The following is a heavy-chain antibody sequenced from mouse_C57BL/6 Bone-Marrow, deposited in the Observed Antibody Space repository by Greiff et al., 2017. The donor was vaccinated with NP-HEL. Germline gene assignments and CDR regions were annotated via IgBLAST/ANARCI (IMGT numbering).Heavy chain of an antibody. J-gene: IGHJ2*01. V-gene: IGHV1-63*01. CDR1: GYSFTNYW. D-gene: IGHD1-1*02. CDR2: IYPGGGYT. Sequence: VKVVESGAELVRPGTSVKMSCKASGYSFTNYWIGWVKQRPGHGLEWIGDIYPGGGYTNYNKKFKGKAQLTADKSSSTAYKQFSSLTSEDSAIYYCARMWYYYIDYWGQGTTLTVSS. CDR3: ARMWYYYIDY.